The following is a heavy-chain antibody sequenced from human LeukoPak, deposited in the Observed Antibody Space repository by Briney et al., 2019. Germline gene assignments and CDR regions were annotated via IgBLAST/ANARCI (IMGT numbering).Heavy chain of an antibody. Sequence: ASVKVSCKASGYTFTSYAMNWVRQAPGQGLEWMGWINTNTGNPTYAQGFTGRFVFSLDTSVSTAYLQISSLKAEDTAVYYCARATPTVAALPADGDYWGQGTLVTVSS. D-gene: IGHD6-19*01. CDR2: INTNTGNP. J-gene: IGHJ4*02. CDR3: ARATPTVAALPADGDY. CDR1: GYTFTSYA. V-gene: IGHV7-4-1*02.